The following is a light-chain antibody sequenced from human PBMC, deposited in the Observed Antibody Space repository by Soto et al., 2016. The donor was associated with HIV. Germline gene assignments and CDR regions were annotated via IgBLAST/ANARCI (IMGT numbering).Light chain of an antibody. CDR2: KAS. CDR1: QDITTW. Sequence: DIQMTQSPSTLSASVGDRVTITCRASQDITTWLAWYQQKPGKPPNLLIYKASNLQNGVPSRFSGSGSGTEFTLTINSLQPEDFGTYFCQQAYGIPRTFGPGTKIEI. V-gene: IGKV1-5*03. J-gene: IGKJ1*01. CDR3: QQAYGIPRT.